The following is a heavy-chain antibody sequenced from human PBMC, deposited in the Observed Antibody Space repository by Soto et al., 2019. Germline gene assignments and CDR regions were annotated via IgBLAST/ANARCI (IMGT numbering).Heavy chain of an antibody. V-gene: IGHV3-30*03. CDR2: ISYDGSNK. CDR1: GFTFSSYG. CDR3: TTDAIAAADEGIYYYYGMDV. J-gene: IGHJ6*02. D-gene: IGHD6-13*01. Sequence: QVQLVESGGGVVQPGRSLRLSCAASGFTFSSYGMHWVRQAPGKGLEWVAVISYDGSNKYYADSVKGRFTISRDNSKNTLYLQMNSLRAEDTAVYYCTTDAIAAADEGIYYYYGMDVWGQGTTVTVSS.